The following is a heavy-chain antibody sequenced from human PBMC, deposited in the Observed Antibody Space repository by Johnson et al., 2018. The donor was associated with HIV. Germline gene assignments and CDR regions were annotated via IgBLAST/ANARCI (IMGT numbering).Heavy chain of an antibody. D-gene: IGHD5-24*01. J-gene: IGHJ3*02. Sequence: VQLVESGGGLVQPGGSLRLSCAASGFTVSSNYMTWVRQAPGKGLEWVSGISWNSGSIAYADSVKGRFTISRDNSKNTLSLQMNSLRAEDTAVYFCAREWLYGFDIWGQGTMVTVSS. CDR1: GFTVSSNY. V-gene: IGHV3-66*02. CDR2: SWNSGSI. CDR3: AREWLYGFDI.